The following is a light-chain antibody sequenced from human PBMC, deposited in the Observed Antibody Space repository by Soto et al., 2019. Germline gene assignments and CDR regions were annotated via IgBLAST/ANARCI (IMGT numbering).Light chain of an antibody. V-gene: IGLV2-14*03. CDR2: DVS. J-gene: IGLJ2*01. Sequence: QSVLTQPASVSGSPGQSIAISCTGTSSDVGGYNYVSWYQHHPGKAPKLMIYDVSNRPSGVSTRFSGSKSGNTASLTISGLQAEDEADYYCSSYTSSSTRVFGGGTQLTVL. CDR1: SSDVGGYNY. CDR3: SSYTSSSTRV.